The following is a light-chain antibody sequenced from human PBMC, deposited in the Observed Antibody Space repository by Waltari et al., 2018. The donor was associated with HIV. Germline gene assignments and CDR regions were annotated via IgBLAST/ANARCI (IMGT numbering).Light chain of an antibody. CDR3: HSRDSSGSHVV. J-gene: IGLJ2*01. CDR1: SLRSYY. CDR2: GRN. Sequence: SSELTPDPSVSVALGQPARITCPGDSLRSYYASWYKQKSGQAPVVVVFGRNYRPSGIPARFSGSSSGNTATLTITGAQADDEADYYCHSRDSSGSHVVFGGGTKVTVL. V-gene: IGLV3-19*01.